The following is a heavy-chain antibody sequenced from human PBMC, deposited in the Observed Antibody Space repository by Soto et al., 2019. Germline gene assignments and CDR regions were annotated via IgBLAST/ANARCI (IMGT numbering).Heavy chain of an antibody. Sequence: ASVKVSCKASGYTFTSYDINWVRQATGQGLEWMGWMNPNSGNTGYAQKFQGRVTMTRNTSISTAYMELSSLRSEDTAVYYCATVTIAARAIIDYWGQGTLVTVSS. V-gene: IGHV1-8*01. CDR1: GYTFTSYD. J-gene: IGHJ4*02. CDR3: ATVTIAARAIIDY. D-gene: IGHD6-6*01. CDR2: MNPNSGNT.